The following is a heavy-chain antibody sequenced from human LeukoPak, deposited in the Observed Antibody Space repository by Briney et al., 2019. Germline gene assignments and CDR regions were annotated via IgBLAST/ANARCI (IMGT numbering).Heavy chain of an antibody. J-gene: IGHJ4*02. V-gene: IGHV4-34*01. CDR1: GGSFSGYY. Sequence: SETLSLTCAVYGGSFSGYYWSWIRQPPGKGLEWIGEINHSGSTNYNPSLKSRVTISVDTSKNQFSLKLSSVTAADTAVYYCASTSDSSGYYYVDYWGQGTLVTVSS. CDR2: INHSGST. CDR3: ASTSDSSGYYYVDY. D-gene: IGHD3-22*01.